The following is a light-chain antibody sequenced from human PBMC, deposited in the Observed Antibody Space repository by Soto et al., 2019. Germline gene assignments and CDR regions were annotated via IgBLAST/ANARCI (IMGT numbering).Light chain of an antibody. CDR3: CSYAGSSTYV. CDR2: DVN. J-gene: IGLJ1*01. CDR1: SSDVGNYNY. V-gene: IGLV2-11*01. Sequence: QSVLTQPRSVSGSPGQSVTISCTGASSDVGNYNYVSWYQQHPDKAPKLMIYDVNKRPSGVPDRFSGSKSGNTASLTISGLQAEDEADYYCCSYAGSSTYVFGSGTKVT.